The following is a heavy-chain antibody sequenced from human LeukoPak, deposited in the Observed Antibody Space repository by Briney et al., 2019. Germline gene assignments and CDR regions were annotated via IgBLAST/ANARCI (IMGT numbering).Heavy chain of an antibody. D-gene: IGHD2/OR15-2a*01. Sequence: TGGSLRLSCAASGFTFSSYSMNWVRQAPGKGLEWVSSIGSSSSYIYYADSVKGRFTISRDNAKNSLYLQMNSLRAEDTAVYYCARDLYYWGQGTLVTVSS. CDR1: GFTFSSYS. J-gene: IGHJ4*02. CDR3: ARDLYY. CDR2: IGSSSSYI. V-gene: IGHV3-21*01.